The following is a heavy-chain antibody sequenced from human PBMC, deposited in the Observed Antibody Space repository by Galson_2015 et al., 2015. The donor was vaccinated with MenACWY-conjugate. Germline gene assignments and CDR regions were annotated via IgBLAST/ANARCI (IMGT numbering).Heavy chain of an antibody. D-gene: IGHD2/OR15-2a*01. CDR1: GFTFSTYW. Sequence: SLRLSCAASGFTFSTYWMHWVRQAPGKGLVWVSRINSDGRSTSYADSVKGRFTISRDNAKNTLYLQMNSLRAEDTAVYYCARLDGNYRTTSHFDYWGQGTLVTVSS. CDR2: INSDGRST. V-gene: IGHV3-74*01. J-gene: IGHJ4*02. CDR3: ARLDGNYRTTSHFDY.